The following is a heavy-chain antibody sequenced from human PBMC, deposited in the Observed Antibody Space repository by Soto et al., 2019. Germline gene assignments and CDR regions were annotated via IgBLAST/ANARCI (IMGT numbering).Heavy chain of an antibody. V-gene: IGHV3-23*01. J-gene: IGHJ3*02. D-gene: IGHD6-6*01. CDR2: ISGSGGST. Sequence: GGSLRLSCAASGVTFSRYAMSWGRQAPGKGLEWVSAISGSGGSTYYADPVKGRFTISRGNSKNTLYLQMNSLRAEDTAVYYCAKDPGPSSIAATDAFEIWGQGTMVTVSS. CDR3: AKDPGPSSIAATDAFEI. CDR1: GVTFSRYA.